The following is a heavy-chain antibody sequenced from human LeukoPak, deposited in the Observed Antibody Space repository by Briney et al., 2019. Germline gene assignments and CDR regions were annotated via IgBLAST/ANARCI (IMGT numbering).Heavy chain of an antibody. J-gene: IGHJ6*02. V-gene: IGHV1-69*13. D-gene: IGHD2-2*01. CDR2: IIPIFGTA. CDR3: ARTGVPAALYYYGMDV. Sequence: ASVKVSCKASGGTFSSYAISWVRQAPGQGLEWMGGIIPIFGTANYAQKFQGRVTITADESTSTAYMELSSLRSEDTAVYYCARTGVPAALYYYGMDVWGQGTTVTVSS. CDR1: GGTFSSYA.